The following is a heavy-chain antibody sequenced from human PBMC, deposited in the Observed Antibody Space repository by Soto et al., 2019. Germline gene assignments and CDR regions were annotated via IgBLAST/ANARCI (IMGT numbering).Heavy chain of an antibody. J-gene: IGHJ4*02. CDR3: AIGRDYYYGSGEPHFVS. Sequence: QVQLVQSGAEVKKPGSSVKVSCKASGGTFSSYAINWVRQAPGQGLEWMGGIIPIFGTANYAQKFQGRVTITADKSTSSADIELTSLGSEDTAVYYCAIGRDYYYGSGEPHFVSWGQGTLVNVLS. CDR2: IIPIFGTA. D-gene: IGHD3-22*01. CDR1: GGTFSSYA. V-gene: IGHV1-69*14.